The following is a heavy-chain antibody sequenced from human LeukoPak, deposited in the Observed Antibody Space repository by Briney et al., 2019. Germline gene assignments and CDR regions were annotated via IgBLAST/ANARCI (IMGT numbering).Heavy chain of an antibody. CDR1: GGSISSYY. J-gene: IGHJ4*02. V-gene: IGHV4-59*08. CDR2: IYHSGST. CDR3: ARLLEYQLLIDYFDY. Sequence: SETLSLTCTVSGGSISSYYWGWIRQSPGKGLEWIGSIYHSGSTYYNPSLKSRVTISVDTSKNQFSLKLSSVTAADTAVYYCARLLEYQLLIDYFDYWGQGTLVTVSS. D-gene: IGHD2-2*01.